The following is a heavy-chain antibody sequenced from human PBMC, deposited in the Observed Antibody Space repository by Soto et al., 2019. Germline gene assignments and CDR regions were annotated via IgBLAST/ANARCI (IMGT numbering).Heavy chain of an antibody. V-gene: IGHV1-18*01. D-gene: IGHD2-8*01. CDR1: GYTFTSYG. J-gene: IGHJ1*01. CDR2: ISASNGNT. Sequence: ASVKVSCKASGYTFTSYGISWVRQAPGQGLEWMGWISASNGNTNYAQKLQGRVTMTTDTSTSTAYMELRSMRSDDTAVYYCARGYCTNCVCSFQHWGQGTMVTVAS. CDR3: ARGYCTNCVCSFQH.